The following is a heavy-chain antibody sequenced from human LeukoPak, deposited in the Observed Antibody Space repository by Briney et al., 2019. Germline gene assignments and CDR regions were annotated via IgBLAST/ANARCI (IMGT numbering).Heavy chain of an antibody. CDR1: GGSISSSSYY. J-gene: IGHJ4*02. V-gene: IGHV4-39*07. CDR2: INHSGST. D-gene: IGHD6-25*01. CDR3: ARLVFREANSKLTANDY. Sequence: SETLSLTCTVSGGSISSSSYYWGWIRQPPGKGLEWIGEINHSGSTNYNPSLKSRVTISVDTSKNQFSLKLSSVTAADTAVYYCARLVFREANSKLTANDYWGQGTLVTVSS.